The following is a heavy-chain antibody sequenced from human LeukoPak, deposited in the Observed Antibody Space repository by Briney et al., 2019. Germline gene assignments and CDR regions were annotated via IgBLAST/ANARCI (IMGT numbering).Heavy chain of an antibody. CDR3: ATCQGGDFWSGYYFWFDP. Sequence: ASVKVSCKVSGYTLTELSMHWVRQAPGKGLEWMGGFDPEDGETIYAQKFQGRVTMTEDTSTDTAYMELSSLRSEDTAVYYCATCQGGDFWSGYYFWFDPWGQGTLVTVSS. J-gene: IGHJ5*02. CDR2: FDPEDGET. CDR1: GYTLTELS. D-gene: IGHD3-3*01. V-gene: IGHV1-24*01.